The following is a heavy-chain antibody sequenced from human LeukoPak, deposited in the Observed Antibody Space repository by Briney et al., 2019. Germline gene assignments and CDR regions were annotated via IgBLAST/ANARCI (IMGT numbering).Heavy chain of an antibody. CDR2: LKQDGSEK. J-gene: IGHJ4*02. Sequence: GSLRLSCAASGFTFSSYWMSWVRQAPGKGLEWVANLKQDGSEKYYVDSVKGRFTISRDNAKDSLYLQMNSLRAEDTAVYYCAREATTVTYGPDYWGQGTLVTVSS. CDR1: GFTFSSYW. V-gene: IGHV3-7*01. CDR3: AREATTVTYGPDY. D-gene: IGHD4-17*01.